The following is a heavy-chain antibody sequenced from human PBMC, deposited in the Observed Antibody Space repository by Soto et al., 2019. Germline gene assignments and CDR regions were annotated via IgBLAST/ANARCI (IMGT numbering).Heavy chain of an antibody. CDR1: GGSISSGGYY. CDR2: IYYSGST. D-gene: IGHD4-17*01. Sequence: QVQLQESGPGLVKPSQTLSLTCTVSGGSISSGGYYWSWIRQHPGKGLEWIGYIYYSGSTYYNPSLKSRVTISVDTSKNQFSLKLSSVTAADTAVYYCVRGYGDYGLIFDYWGQGTLVTVSS. CDR3: VRGYGDYGLIFDY. J-gene: IGHJ4*02. V-gene: IGHV4-31*03.